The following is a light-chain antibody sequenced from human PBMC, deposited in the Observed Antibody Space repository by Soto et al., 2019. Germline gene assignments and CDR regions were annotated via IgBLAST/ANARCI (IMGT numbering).Light chain of an antibody. CDR3: QSADSSGTYLGV. V-gene: IGLV3-25*03. CDR2: KDS. J-gene: IGLJ2*01. Sequence: SYELTQPPSVSVSPGQTARITCSGDALPKQYAYWYQQKPGQAPVLVIYKDSERPSGIPERVSGSSSGTTVTLIISGGQAEDEADYYCQSADSSGTYLGVFGGGTKLTVL. CDR1: ALPKQY.